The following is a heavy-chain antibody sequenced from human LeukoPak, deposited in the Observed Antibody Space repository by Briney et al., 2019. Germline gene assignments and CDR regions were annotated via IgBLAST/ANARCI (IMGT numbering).Heavy chain of an antibody. CDR1: GFTFSSYW. CDR3: ARVSSKATVRGLITKKNYYYYYMDV. V-gene: IGHV3-7*01. D-gene: IGHD3-10*01. J-gene: IGHJ6*03. Sequence: GGSLRLSCAASGFTFSSYWMSWVRQAPGKGLEWVANIKQDGSEKYYVDSVKGRFTIPRDNAKNSLYLQMNGLRAEDTAVYYCARVSSKATVRGLITKKNYYYYYMDVWGKGTTVTISS. CDR2: IKQDGSEK.